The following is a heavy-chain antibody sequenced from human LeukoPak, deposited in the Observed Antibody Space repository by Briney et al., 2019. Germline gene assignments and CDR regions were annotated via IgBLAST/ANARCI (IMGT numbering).Heavy chain of an antibody. CDR1: GYTFTSYY. V-gene: IGHV1-46*01. CDR2: INPSGGST. J-gene: IGHJ4*02. CDR3: ARVSSSGYDIDY. D-gene: IGHD5-12*01. Sequence: ASVKVSCKASGYTFTSYYMRWVRQAPGQGLEWMGIINPSGGSTSYAQKFQGRVTMTRDTSTSTVYMELSSLRSEDTAVYYCARVSSSGYDIDYWGQGTLVTVSS.